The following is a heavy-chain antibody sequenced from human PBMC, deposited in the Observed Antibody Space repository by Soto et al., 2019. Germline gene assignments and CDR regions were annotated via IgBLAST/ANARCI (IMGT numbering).Heavy chain of an antibody. CDR2: INPSGGST. CDR3: ARYASPGYSSNADRDNAFDI. V-gene: IGHV1-46*01. CDR1: GYTFTSYY. D-gene: IGHD6-13*01. J-gene: IGHJ3*02. Sequence: ASVKVSCKASGYTFTSYYMHWVRQAPGQGLEWMGIINPSGGSTSYAQKFQGRVTMTRDTSTSTVYMELSSLRSEDTAVYYCARYASPGYSSNADRDNAFDIWGQGTMVTVSS.